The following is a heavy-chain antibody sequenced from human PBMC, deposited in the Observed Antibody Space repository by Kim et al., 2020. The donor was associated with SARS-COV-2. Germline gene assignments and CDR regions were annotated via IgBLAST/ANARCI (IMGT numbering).Heavy chain of an antibody. V-gene: IGHV3-23*01. CDR1: GFTFTNYA. Sequence: GGSLRLSCAASGFTFTNYAMSWGRQAQGKGLEWVSTIGGSGGGPSYADSVKGRFTISRDNSKKTLYLQMNSLRAEDTAVYYWAKSSGGWYWGNWGQGTQLTVSS. J-gene: IGHJ4*02. CDR2: IGGSGGGP. CDR3: AKSSGGWYWGN. D-gene: IGHD6-19*01.